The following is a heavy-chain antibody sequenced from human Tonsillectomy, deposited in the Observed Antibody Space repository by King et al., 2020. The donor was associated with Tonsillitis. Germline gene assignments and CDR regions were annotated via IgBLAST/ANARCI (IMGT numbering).Heavy chain of an antibody. J-gene: IGHJ3*01. CDR2: ISPNSGGT. D-gene: IGHD3-10*01. CDR1: GYTFSDYY. Sequence: VQLVESGAEVKKPGASVKISCKASGYTFSDYYIHWVRQAPGQGLEWMGWISPNSGGTNYARKFQGRVTMTRDTSIITAYMEVNSLRSDDTAVYYCARDEMVSTPSGSAFDLWGQGTMVTVSS. V-gene: IGHV1-2*02. CDR3: ARDEMVSTPSGSAFDL.